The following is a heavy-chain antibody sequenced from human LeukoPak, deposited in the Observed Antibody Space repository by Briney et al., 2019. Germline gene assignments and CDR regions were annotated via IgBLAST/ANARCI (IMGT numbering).Heavy chain of an antibody. CDR2: IDPSDSYT. CDR1: GCSFTSYW. Sequence: GESLRISCKGSGCSFTSYWISWVRQMPGKGLEWMGRIDPSDSYTNYSPPFQGHVTISADKSISTAYLQWSSLKASDTAMYYCARTYCSSTSCYHGAFDIWDQGTMVTVSS. J-gene: IGHJ3*02. CDR3: ARTYCSSTSCYHGAFDI. D-gene: IGHD2-2*01. V-gene: IGHV5-10-1*01.